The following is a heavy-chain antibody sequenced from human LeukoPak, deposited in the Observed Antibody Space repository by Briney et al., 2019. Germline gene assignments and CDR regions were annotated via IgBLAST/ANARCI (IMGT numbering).Heavy chain of an antibody. J-gene: IGHJ5*02. Sequence: PSETLSLTRTVSGGSISTYYWSWIRQPPGKALKWIGYIYYSGNSNYNPSLKSRVTISVDTSKNQFSLKLSSVTAADTAVYYCAGLGASGNGYLSWFDPWGQGTLITVSS. D-gene: IGHD3-22*01. CDR1: GGSISTYY. V-gene: IGHV4-59*01. CDR2: IYYSGNS. CDR3: AGLGASGNGYLSWFDP.